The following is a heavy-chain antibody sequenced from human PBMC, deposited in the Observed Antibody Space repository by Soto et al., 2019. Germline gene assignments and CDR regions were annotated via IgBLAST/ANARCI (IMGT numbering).Heavy chain of an antibody. J-gene: IGHJ6*02. V-gene: IGHV1-69*01. CDR2: VSPPFRTS. Sequence: QVQLVQSGAEVKKPGSSVKMSCKTSGVSFNNNGIGWVRQAPGHGLEWMGGVSPPFRTSNYARKFQGRISITADASTGTVNMELSSLTSEDTAQYYCARVLYYGSGSYSPYGMDVWDQGTTVTVSS. CDR1: GVSFNNNG. CDR3: ARVLYYGSGSYSPYGMDV. D-gene: IGHD3-10*01.